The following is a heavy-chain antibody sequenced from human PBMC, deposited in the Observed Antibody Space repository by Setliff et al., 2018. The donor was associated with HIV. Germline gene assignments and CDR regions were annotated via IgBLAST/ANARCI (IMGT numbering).Heavy chain of an antibody. CDR2: IIPLLGTP. V-gene: IGHV1-69*06. Sequence: SVKVSCKASGGSFRNYAINWVRQAPGQGLEWMGGIIPLLGTPNYAHKFQGRVTITADKYSSTVYMELSSLRSEDSAVLYCARDRSGIAVAAPDAFDVWGQGTMVTVSS. D-gene: IGHD6-19*01. J-gene: IGHJ3*01. CDR1: GGSFRNYA. CDR3: ARDRSGIAVAAPDAFDV.